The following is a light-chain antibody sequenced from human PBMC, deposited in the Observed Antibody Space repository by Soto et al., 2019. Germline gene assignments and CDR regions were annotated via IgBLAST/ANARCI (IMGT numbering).Light chain of an antibody. V-gene: IGKV1-9*01. CDR3: QQLNDYPLT. CDR1: QGTRSY. Sequence: DIKWPKSHSFFLPSVGNRVPITSQASQGTRSYLDWYQQKPGRAPRLLIYGASTLQSGVPARFSGSGSGTDFILTISSLQPEDFATYYCQQLNDYPLTFGQGTRLEI. CDR2: GAS. J-gene: IGKJ5*01.